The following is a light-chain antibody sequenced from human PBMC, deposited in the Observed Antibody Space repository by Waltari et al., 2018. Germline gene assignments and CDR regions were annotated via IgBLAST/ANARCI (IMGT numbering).Light chain of an antibody. V-gene: IGLV2-14*03. CDR1: SSNIGSQSY. Sequence: QSALTQPASVSGSPGQSITISCTGSSSNIGSQSYVSWYQQPAGKAPKLLISDVNQRPPGISRRFSGSKSGNTASLTISGLQAEDEADYYCSSFTTSSTWVFGGGTQLTVV. CDR2: DVN. J-gene: IGLJ3*02. CDR3: SSFTTSSTWV.